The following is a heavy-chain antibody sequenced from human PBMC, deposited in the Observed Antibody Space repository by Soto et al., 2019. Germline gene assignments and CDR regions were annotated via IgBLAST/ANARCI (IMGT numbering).Heavy chain of an antibody. CDR2: IWYDGSNK. V-gene: IGHV3-33*01. Sequence: GGSLRLSCAASGFTFSSYGMHWVRQAPGKGLEWVAVIWYDGSNKYYTDSVKGRFTISRDNSKNTLYLQMNSLRAEDTAVYYCARISWGIQKYIDYWGQGTLVTVSS. J-gene: IGHJ4*02. CDR1: GFTFSSYG. D-gene: IGHD3-16*01. CDR3: ARISWGIQKYIDY.